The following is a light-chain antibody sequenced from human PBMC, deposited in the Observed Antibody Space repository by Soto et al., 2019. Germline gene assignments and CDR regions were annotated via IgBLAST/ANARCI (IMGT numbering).Light chain of an antibody. CDR3: QQYYSNVPIT. CDR1: QSVSSN. Sequence: ETVMTQSPATLSVSPGEGATLSCRASQSVSSNLAWYQQKPGQAPRLLIYGASTRATGIPARFSGSGSGTDFTLTISCLQSEDFATYYCQQYYSNVPITFGQGTRLEIK. CDR2: GAS. V-gene: IGKV3-15*01. J-gene: IGKJ5*01.